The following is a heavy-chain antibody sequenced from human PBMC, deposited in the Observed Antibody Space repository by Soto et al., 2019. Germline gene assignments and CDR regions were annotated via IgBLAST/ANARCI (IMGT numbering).Heavy chain of an antibody. D-gene: IGHD3-22*01. Sequence: LRRSCAASGFSFISYAMSWVRQAPGKGLDWVSAISGSGTKTHYADSVKGRFTISRDNSKNTLYLQMNSLRAEDTAVYYCAKDHPVIEVVKVFEYWGRGALVTVSS. CDR2: ISGSGTKT. CDR3: AKDHPVIEVVKVFEY. V-gene: IGHV3-23*01. CDR1: GFSFISYA. J-gene: IGHJ4*02.